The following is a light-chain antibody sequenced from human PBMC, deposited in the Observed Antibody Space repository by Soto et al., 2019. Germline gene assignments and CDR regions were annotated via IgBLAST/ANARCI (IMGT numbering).Light chain of an antibody. Sequence: EIVLTQSPGTLSLSPGEGATLSCRASQSVSNNYLAWYQQKRGQAPRLLIYGATSRPNRVPDRFSGSGSGADFTLTISRLEPEDFAVYHCQQYGSTPFTFGPGTTVDLK. J-gene: IGKJ3*01. CDR1: QSVSNNY. CDR2: GAT. V-gene: IGKV3-20*01. CDR3: QQYGSTPFT.